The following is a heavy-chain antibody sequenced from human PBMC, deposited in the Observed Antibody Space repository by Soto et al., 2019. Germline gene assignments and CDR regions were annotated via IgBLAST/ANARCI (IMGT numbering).Heavy chain of an antibody. CDR3: ARTTYYDFWSGSSRPRTHYYGMDV. CDR2: INHSGST. Sequence: SSTLSLTCAVYGGSFSGYYWSWIRQPPGQGLEWIGEINHSGSTNYNPSLKSRVTISVDTSKNQFSLKLSSVTAADTAVYYCARTTYYDFWSGSSRPRTHYYGMDVWGQGTTVTVSS. V-gene: IGHV4-34*01. J-gene: IGHJ6*02. CDR1: GGSFSGYY. D-gene: IGHD3-3*01.